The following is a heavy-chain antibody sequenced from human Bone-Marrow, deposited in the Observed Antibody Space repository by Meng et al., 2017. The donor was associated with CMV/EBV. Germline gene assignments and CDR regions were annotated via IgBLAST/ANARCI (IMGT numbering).Heavy chain of an antibody. CDR1: GGSISSYY. CDR2: IYHSGST. D-gene: IGHD3-3*01. Sequence: SETLSLTCTVSGGSISSYYWSWIRQPPGKGLEWIGSIYHSGSTYYNPSLKSRVTISVDTSKNQFSLKLSSVTAADTAVYYCARGLYVLRFLEWLKDNWFDPWGQGTLVTVSS. V-gene: IGHV4-59*08. J-gene: IGHJ5*02. CDR3: ARGLYVLRFLEWLKDNWFDP.